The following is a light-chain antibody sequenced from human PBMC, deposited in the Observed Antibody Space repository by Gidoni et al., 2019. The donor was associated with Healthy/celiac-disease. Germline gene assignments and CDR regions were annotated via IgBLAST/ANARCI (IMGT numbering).Light chain of an antibody. CDR2: GAS. Sequence: IVLTQSPGTLSLSPGERATLSCRASQSVSSSYLAWYQQKPGQAPRLLIYGASSRATGIPDRFSGSGSGTDFTLTISRLELEDFAVYYCQQYGISPLTFGQGTKVEIK. J-gene: IGKJ1*01. CDR1: QSVSSSY. CDR3: QQYGISPLT. V-gene: IGKV3-20*01.